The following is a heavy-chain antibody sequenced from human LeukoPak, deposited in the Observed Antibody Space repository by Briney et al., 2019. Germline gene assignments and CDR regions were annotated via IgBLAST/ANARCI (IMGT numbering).Heavy chain of an antibody. D-gene: IGHD6-13*01. CDR1: GFTFSSYA. CDR3: ARGPPIAAAGTPDY. J-gene: IGHJ4*02. Sequence: GRSLRLSCAASGFTFSSYAMHWVRQAPGKGLEWVAVISYDGSNKYYEDSVKGRFTISRDNSKNTLYLQMNSLRAEDTAVYYCARGPPIAAAGTPDYWGQGTLVTVSS. CDR2: ISYDGSNK. V-gene: IGHV3-30*04.